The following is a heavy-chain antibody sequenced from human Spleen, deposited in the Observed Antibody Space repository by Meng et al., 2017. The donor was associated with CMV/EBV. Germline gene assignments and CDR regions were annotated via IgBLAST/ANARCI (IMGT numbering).Heavy chain of an antibody. Sequence: GGSLRLSCTASGYSFVNHWIGWVRQMPGKGPEWVGTIYSGDSETRYSPSFQGQVTISADKSISTAYLQWSSLKASDTAMYYCASIGIYGGNTWGQGTLVTVS. V-gene: IGHV5-51*01. CDR1: GYSFVNHW. D-gene: IGHD4/OR15-4a*01. CDR3: ASIGIYGGNT. J-gene: IGHJ5*02. CDR2: IYSGDSET.